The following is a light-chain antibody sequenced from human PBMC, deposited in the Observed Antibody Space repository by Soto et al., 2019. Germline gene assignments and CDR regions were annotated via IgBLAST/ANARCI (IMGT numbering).Light chain of an antibody. V-gene: IGLV4-60*02. CDR3: ETWDDNTWV. Sequence: QSVLTQSSSASASLGSSVKLTCTLSSGHSSFIIAWHQQQPGKAPRFLRKLEGDGIYDKVSGVPDRFSGSSSGADRYLTISNLQFEDEADYYCETWDDNTWVFGGGTKLTVL. J-gene: IGLJ3*02. CDR2: LEGDGIY. CDR1: SGHSSFI.